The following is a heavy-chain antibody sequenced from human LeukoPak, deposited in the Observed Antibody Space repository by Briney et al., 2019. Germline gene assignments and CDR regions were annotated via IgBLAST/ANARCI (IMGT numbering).Heavy chain of an antibody. CDR2: ISAYNGNT. Sequence: ASVKVSCKASGYKFTSYGISWVRQAPGQGLEWMGWISAYNGNTNYAQKLQGRVTMTTDTSTSTAFMELRSLRSDDTAVYYCASDSDPGYSSSWRNWFDPWGQGTLVTVSS. CDR3: ASDSDPGYSSSWRNWFDP. D-gene: IGHD6-13*01. CDR1: GYKFTSYG. J-gene: IGHJ5*02. V-gene: IGHV1-18*01.